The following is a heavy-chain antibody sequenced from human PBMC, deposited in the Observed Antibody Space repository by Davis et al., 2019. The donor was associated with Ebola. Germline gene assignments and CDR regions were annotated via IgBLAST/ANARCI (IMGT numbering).Heavy chain of an antibody. Sequence: GESLKISCAASGFTFSSYGMHWVRQAPGKGLEWVAVISYDGSNKYYADSVKGRFTISRDNSKNTLYLQMNSLRAEDTAVYYCARSVTIFESDYWGQGTLVTVSS. J-gene: IGHJ4*02. CDR3: ARSVTIFESDY. CDR2: ISYDGSNK. D-gene: IGHD3-3*01. CDR1: GFTFSSYG. V-gene: IGHV3-30*03.